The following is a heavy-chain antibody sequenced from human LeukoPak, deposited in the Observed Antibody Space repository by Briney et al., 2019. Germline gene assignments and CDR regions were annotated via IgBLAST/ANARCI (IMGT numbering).Heavy chain of an antibody. CDR1: VFTFSSYS. V-gene: IGHV3-23*01. Sequence: PGGSLRLSCAASVFTFSSYSMHWVRQAPGKGLEWVSAISGGGGNTYYADSVKGRFTISRDNSKNTLYLQMNSLRAEDTAVYYCGKNRYSGSLSPFDIWGQGTMVTVSS. CDR3: GKNRYSGSLSPFDI. J-gene: IGHJ3*02. CDR2: ISGGGGNT. D-gene: IGHD1-26*01.